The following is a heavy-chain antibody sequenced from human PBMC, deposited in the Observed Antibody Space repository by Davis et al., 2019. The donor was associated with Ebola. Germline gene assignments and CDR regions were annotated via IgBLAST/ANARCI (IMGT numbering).Heavy chain of an antibody. CDR1: DDSFIGYS. CDR3: ARGVPASYYDTRGYYGHYYYMDV. Sequence: PSETLSLTCVVYDDSFIGYSWTWIRQPPGKGLEWIGEINHSGSTNYNPSLKSRVTISVDTSKNQFSLNLSSVTAADTAVYYCARGVPASYYDTRGYYGHYYYMDVWGKGTTVTVSS. V-gene: IGHV4-34*01. J-gene: IGHJ6*03. CDR2: INHSGST. D-gene: IGHD3-22*01.